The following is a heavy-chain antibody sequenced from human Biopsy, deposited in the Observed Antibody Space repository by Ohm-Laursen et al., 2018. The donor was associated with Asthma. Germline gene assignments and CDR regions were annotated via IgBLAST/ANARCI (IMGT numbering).Heavy chain of an antibody. J-gene: IGHJ1*01. D-gene: IGHD3-3*02. CDR1: GFTFGDYW. CDR3: SRTFHFWSPYHAEHYQL. Sequence: SLRLSCAASGFTFGDYWMSWVRQVPGKGLEWVANIKHDGSEKNHVDSLKGQFTISRDNAKNSQYLQMNRHRAEDTAVYCCSRTFHFWSPYHAEHYQLWGQGTLVTVSS. V-gene: IGHV3-7*01. CDR2: IKHDGSEK.